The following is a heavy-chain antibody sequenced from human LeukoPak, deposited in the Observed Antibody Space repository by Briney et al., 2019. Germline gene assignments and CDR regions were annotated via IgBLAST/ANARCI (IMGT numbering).Heavy chain of an antibody. Sequence: GESLKISCKGSGYIFTIYWIGWVRQMPRKGLEWMGIIYPGDSKTRYSPSFQGQVTISADKSITTAYLQWSSLKASDTAMYYCVRMEGPLTTVITNDWHFDLWGRGTLVTVSS. V-gene: IGHV5-51*01. D-gene: IGHD4-11*01. CDR3: VRMEGPLTTVITNDWHFDL. CDR2: IYPGDSKT. CDR1: GYIFTIYW. J-gene: IGHJ2*01.